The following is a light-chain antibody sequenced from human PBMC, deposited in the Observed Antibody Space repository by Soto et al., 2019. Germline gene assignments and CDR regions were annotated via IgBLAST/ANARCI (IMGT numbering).Light chain of an antibody. CDR3: QSYDSSLSGSYV. V-gene: IGLV2-11*01. CDR1: SSDIGTYNF. Sequence: QSALTQPRSVSGSPGQSVTFSCIGTSSDIGTYNFVSWYQQYPGKAPKLMIYDVTKRPSGVPHRFSGSKSGNTASLTISGLQAEDEADYYCQSYDSSLSGSYVFGTGTKLTVL. CDR2: DVT. J-gene: IGLJ1*01.